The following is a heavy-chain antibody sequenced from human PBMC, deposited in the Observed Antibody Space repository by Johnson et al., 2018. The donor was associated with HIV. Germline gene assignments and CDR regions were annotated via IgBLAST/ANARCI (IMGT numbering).Heavy chain of an antibody. CDR3: ARSAAEDIAEFGLIWEEPPAGRDAFDI. CDR1: GFTFDDYA. Sequence: VQLVESGGGLVQPGRSLRLSCAASGFTFDDYAMHWVRQAPGKGLEWVSGISWNSGSIGYADSVKGRFTISRANAKNTLYLQMNSLRAEDTAVYYCARSAAEDIAEFGLIWEEPPAGRDAFDIWGQGTMVTVSS. V-gene: IGHV3-9*01. D-gene: IGHD6-13*01. CDR2: ISWNSGSI. J-gene: IGHJ3*02.